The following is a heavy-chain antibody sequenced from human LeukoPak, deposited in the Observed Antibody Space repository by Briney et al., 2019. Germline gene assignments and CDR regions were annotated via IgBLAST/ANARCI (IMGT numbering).Heavy chain of an antibody. J-gene: IGHJ4*02. CDR3: STEDKYCKTTTCDDY. Sequence: ASVKVSCKASGYAFTVRYMHWVRQVPGQGLEWMGFIKPDSGFTNYAEKFQDRVTMSRDTSNTTVYMELSSLGSGDTALYYCSTEDKYCKTTTCDDYWGQGTLVTVSS. CDR2: IKPDSGFT. D-gene: IGHD2/OR15-2a*01. CDR1: GYAFTVRY. V-gene: IGHV1-2*02.